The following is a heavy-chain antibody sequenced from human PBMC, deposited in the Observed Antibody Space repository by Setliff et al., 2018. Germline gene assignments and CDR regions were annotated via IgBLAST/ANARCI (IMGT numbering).Heavy chain of an antibody. CDR1: GDSISSGNW. V-gene: IGHV4-4*02. J-gene: IGHJ6*03. Sequence: PSETLSLTCAVSGDSISSGNWWSWVRHPPEKGLEWIGEINHSGNTNYNPSLKSRVTISVDKSTNQFSLKLNSVTAADTAVYYCVRTDYSDGRYSMDVWGKGTTVT. D-gene: IGHD6-19*01. CDR2: INHSGNT. CDR3: VRTDYSDGRYSMDV.